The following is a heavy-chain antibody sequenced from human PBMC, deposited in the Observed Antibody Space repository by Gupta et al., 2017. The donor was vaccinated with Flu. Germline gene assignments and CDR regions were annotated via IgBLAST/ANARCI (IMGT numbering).Heavy chain of an antibody. CDR1: GGSISSSSHY. J-gene: IGHJ4*02. Sequence: QLQESGPGLVRPSETLSLTCTVSGGSISSSSHYWSWIRQPPGKGLEYIGSVYYVGRTYWNPSLETRATISIDTSKNQFSLKLASMTAADTAVYYCARSGDYFDYWGQGALVTVSS. V-gene: IGHV4-39*01. CDR2: VYYVGRT. D-gene: IGHD4-17*01. CDR3: ARSGDYFDY.